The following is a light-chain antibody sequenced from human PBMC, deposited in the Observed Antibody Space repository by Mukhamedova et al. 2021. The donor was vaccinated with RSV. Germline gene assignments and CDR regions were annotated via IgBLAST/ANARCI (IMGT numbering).Light chain of an antibody. CDR1: SSF. CDR2: ENN. V-gene: IGLV2-23*01. Sequence: ITISCTGSSSFISWYQKHPGKAPKLIIYENNKRPSGISNRFSASKSGNTASLTISGLQAEDEAEYYCCTYVGGVTYLAIGGGTKL. CDR3: CTYVGGVTYLA. J-gene: IGLJ2*01.